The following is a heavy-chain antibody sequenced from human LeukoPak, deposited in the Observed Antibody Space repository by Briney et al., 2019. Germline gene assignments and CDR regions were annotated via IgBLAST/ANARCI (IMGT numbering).Heavy chain of an antibody. CDR3: ARDYSSYGSGSYWVY. Sequence: GGSLRLSCAASGFTFSSYSMNWVRQAPGKGLEWVSSISSSSSYIYYADSVKGRFTISRDNAKNSLYLQMNSLRAEDTAVYYCARDYSSYGSGSYWVYWGQGTLVTVSS. CDR2: ISSSSSYI. CDR1: GFTFSSYS. D-gene: IGHD3-10*01. V-gene: IGHV3-21*01. J-gene: IGHJ4*02.